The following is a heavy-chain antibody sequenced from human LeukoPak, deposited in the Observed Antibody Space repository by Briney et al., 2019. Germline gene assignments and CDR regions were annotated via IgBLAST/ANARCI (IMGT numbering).Heavy chain of an antibody. D-gene: IGHD4-23*01. Sequence: GGSLRLSCEASGFLFSNSWMRWVRQAPGKGLEWVANMNQDGSERNYVDSVKGRLTISRDNAKGSLYLQMNGLRAEDTAVYFCVKDRGYSTFDYWGQGTLVTVSS. CDR2: MNQDGSER. V-gene: IGHV3-7*03. CDR1: GFLFSNSW. J-gene: IGHJ4*02. CDR3: VKDRGYSTFDY.